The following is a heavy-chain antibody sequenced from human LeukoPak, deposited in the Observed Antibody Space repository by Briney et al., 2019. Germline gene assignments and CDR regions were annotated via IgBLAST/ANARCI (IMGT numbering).Heavy chain of an antibody. CDR1: GYTFTGYY. D-gene: IGHD6-6*01. CDR3: ASTDRYSSSSEIFDY. V-gene: IGHV1-2*06. CDR2: INPNSGGT. J-gene: IGHJ4*02. Sequence: GASVKVSCKASGYTFTGYYMHWVRQAPGQGLEWMGRINPNSGGTNYARKFQGRVTMTRDTSISTAYMELSRLRSDDTAVYYCASTDRYSSSSEIFDYWGQGTLVTVSS.